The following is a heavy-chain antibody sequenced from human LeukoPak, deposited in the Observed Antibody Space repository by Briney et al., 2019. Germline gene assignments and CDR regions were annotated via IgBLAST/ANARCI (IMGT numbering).Heavy chain of an antibody. CDR2: ISGSGGST. CDR3: AKGSREAAKNTIDY. D-gene: IGHD6-13*01. J-gene: IGHJ4*02. Sequence: GGSLRLSCAASGFTFSSYAMSWVRQAPGKGLEWVSAISGSGGSTYYADSVKGRFTISRDNSKNALYLQMNSLRAEDTAVYYCAKGSREAAKNTIDYWGQGTLVTVSS. CDR1: GFTFSSYA. V-gene: IGHV3-23*01.